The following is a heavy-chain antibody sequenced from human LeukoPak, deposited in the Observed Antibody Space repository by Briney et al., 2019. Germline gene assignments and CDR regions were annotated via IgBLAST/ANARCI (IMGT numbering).Heavy chain of an antibody. V-gene: IGHV4-59*08. CDR3: ARHQRDSSGYHDFDY. Sequence: SETLSLTYTVSGCSLSNSDLSWVRHPPGKGLEWIGYISYTGSTDYTPSLKGRVTISVDTSKNQFSLKLSSVTAADTAVYYCARHQRDSSGYHDFDYWDKGTLVTVSS. J-gene: IGHJ4*02. CDR1: GCSLSNSD. CDR2: ISYTGST. D-gene: IGHD3-22*01.